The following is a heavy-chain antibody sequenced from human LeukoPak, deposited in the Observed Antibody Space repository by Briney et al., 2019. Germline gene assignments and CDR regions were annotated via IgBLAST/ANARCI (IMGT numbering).Heavy chain of an antibody. CDR3: ARISAGYYYVGC. CDR2: IHYSGST. J-gene: IGHJ4*02. Sequence: SETLSLTCSVSGGSISHNSYYWGWIRQPPGKGLECIGTIHYSGSTYYSPSLKSRVTISVDTSKNQFSLKLNSVTAADTAVYYCARISAGYYYVGCWGQGTLVTVSS. V-gene: IGHV4-39*07. D-gene: IGHD3-9*01. CDR1: GGSISHNSYY.